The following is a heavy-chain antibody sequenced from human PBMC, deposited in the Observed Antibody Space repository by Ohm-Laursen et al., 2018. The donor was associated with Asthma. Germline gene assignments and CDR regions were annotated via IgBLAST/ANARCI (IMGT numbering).Heavy chain of an antibody. CDR1: GYTFTSYY. CDR3: ARGRTFDP. V-gene: IGHV7-4-1*02. CDR2: INTNTGNP. Sequence: ASAKASRKASGYTFTSYYMHWVRQAPGRGLEYMGWINTNTGNPTYAQGFTGRFLFSLDTSVTTAYLQISSLKAEDTAFYYCARGRTFDPWGQGTLVTVSS. J-gene: IGHJ5*02.